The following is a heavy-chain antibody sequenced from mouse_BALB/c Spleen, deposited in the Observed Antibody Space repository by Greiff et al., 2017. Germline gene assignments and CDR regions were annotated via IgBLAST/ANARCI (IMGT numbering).Heavy chain of an antibody. D-gene: IGHD2-14*01. CDR1: GFTFSSYG. CDR2: ISSGGSYT. V-gene: IGHV5-6*01. CDR3: ARQGRYDGRDYYAMDY. J-gene: IGHJ4*01. Sequence: EVKLMESGGDLVKPGGSLKLSCAASGFTFSSYGMSWVRQTPDKRLEWVATISSGGSYTYYPDSVKGRFTISRDNAKNTLYLQMSSLKSEDTAMYYCARQGRYDGRDYYAMDYWGQGTSVTVSS.